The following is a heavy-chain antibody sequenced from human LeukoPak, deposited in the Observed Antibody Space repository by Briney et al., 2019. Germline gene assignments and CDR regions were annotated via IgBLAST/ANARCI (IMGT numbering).Heavy chain of an antibody. J-gene: IGHJ5*02. D-gene: IGHD6-13*01. CDR2: INHSGST. CDR3: ARGARIAAAGTAWFDP. V-gene: IGHV4-34*01. Sequence: SETLSLTCAVYGGSFSGYYWSWIRQPPGKGLEWIGEINHSGSTNYNPSLKSRVTISVDTSKNQFSLKLSSVTAADTAVYYCARGARIAAAGTAWFDPWGQGTLVTVSS. CDR1: GGSFSGYY.